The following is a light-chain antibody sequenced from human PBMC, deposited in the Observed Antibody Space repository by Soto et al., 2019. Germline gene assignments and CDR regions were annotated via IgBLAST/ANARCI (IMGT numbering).Light chain of an antibody. CDR2: EVS. J-gene: IGLJ1*01. CDR1: SSDFGSYNL. V-gene: IGLV2-23*02. Sequence: QSTLTQPASVSGSSGQSITISCTGTSSDFGSYNLVSWYQQHPGKAPKLMIYEVSKRPSGVSNRFSGSKSGNTASLTISGFQAFDEADYYCCSYAGSSTFYVFGTGTKVTVL. CDR3: CSYAGSSTFYV.